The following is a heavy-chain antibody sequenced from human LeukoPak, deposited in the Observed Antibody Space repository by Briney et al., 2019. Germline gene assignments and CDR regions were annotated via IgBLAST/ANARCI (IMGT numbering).Heavy chain of an antibody. J-gene: IGHJ3*02. V-gene: IGHV1-69*13. CDR1: GGTFSSYA. D-gene: IGHD1-26*01. CDR2: IIPIFGTA. CDR3: ARISRGELLNAFDT. Sequence: SVTVSCTASGGTFSSYAISWVRQAPGQGLEWMGGIIPIFGTANYAQKFQGRVTITADESTSTAYMELSSLRSDDTAVYYCARISRGELLNAFDTWGQGTMVTVSS.